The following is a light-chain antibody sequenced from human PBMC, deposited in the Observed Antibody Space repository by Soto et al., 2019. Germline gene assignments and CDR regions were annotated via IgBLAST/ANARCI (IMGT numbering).Light chain of an antibody. CDR1: QSVSSY. CDR3: KQRSNWPIN. Sequence: ELLWTPSPATLSLSPGYRANLYCRASQSVSSYLAWYQPKPGQGPRLLIYDASNRATGVSARFSGSGSGTDFNLTIRSLGPEECAVYYCKQRSNWPINCGQGTRLAIK. V-gene: IGKV3-11*01. J-gene: IGKJ5*01. CDR2: DAS.